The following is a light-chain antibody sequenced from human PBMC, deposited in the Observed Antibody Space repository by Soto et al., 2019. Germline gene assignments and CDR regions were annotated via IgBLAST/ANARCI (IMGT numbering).Light chain of an antibody. CDR2: DAS. CDR3: QQYKSYST. J-gene: IGKJ1*01. Sequence: DIQMTQFPSTLSASVGDRVTITCRTSQSISSWLAWYQQKPGKAPRLLIYDASSLESGVPSRFSGSGSGTEFTLTISSLQPDDFATYYCQQYKSYSTFGQGTMVEIK. V-gene: IGKV1-5*01. CDR1: QSISSW.